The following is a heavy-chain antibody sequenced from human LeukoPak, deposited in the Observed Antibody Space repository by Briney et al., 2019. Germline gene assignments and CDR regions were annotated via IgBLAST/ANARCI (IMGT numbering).Heavy chain of an antibody. V-gene: IGHV1-2*02. CDR3: ARFVTGTVAGDFDY. CDR2: LNPNSGGT. D-gene: IGHD1-20*01. Sequence: SENVSCKDSVYSFNRYYMHWVRQAPGQGLEWLGWLNPNSGGTNYAQKFQGRVTMTRDTSISTAYMELIRLRSDDTAVYYCARFVTGTVAGDFDYWGQGTLVTVSS. CDR1: VYSFNRYY. J-gene: IGHJ4*02.